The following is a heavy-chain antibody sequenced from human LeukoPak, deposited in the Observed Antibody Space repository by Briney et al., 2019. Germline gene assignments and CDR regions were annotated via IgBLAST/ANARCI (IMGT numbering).Heavy chain of an antibody. CDR2: INHSGST. D-gene: IGHD4-23*01. J-gene: IGHJ5*02. Sequence: SETLSLTCAVYGGSFSGYYWSWILQPPGKGLEWIGEINHSGSTNYNPSLKSRVTISVDTSKNQFSLRLSSVTAADTAVYYCARGGRSRMTTVVKRGNWFDPWGQGTLVTVSS. CDR1: GGSFSGYY. CDR3: ARGGRSRMTTVVKRGNWFDP. V-gene: IGHV4-34*01.